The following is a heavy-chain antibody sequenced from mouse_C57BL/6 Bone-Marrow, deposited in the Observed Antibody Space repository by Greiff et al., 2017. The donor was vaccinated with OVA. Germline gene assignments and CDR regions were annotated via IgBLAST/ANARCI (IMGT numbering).Heavy chain of an antibody. CDR1: GYTFTSYW. Sequence: QVQLQQPGAELVKPGASVKLSCKASGYTFTSYWMHWVKQRPGQGLEWIGMIHPNSGSTNYNEKFKSKATLTVDKSSSTAYMQLSSLTSEDSAVYYAARGGYDGGYWYFDVWGTGTTVTVSS. V-gene: IGHV1-64*01. J-gene: IGHJ1*03. CDR3: ARGGYDGGYWYFDV. CDR2: IHPNSGST. D-gene: IGHD2-2*01.